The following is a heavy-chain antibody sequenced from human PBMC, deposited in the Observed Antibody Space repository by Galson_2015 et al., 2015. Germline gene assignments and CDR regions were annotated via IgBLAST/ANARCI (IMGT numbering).Heavy chain of an antibody. CDR3: ARRVYCSSTSCCSNTSNRHYGMDV. Sequence: QSGAEVKKPGESLIISCKGSGYSFTSYWIGWVRQMPGKGLEWMGIIYPGDSDTRYSPSFQGQVTISADKSISTAYLQWSSLKASDTAMYYCARRVYCSSTSCCSNTSNRHYGMDVWGQGTTVTVSS. V-gene: IGHV5-51*01. D-gene: IGHD2-2*01. CDR2: IYPGDSDT. CDR1: GYSFTSYW. J-gene: IGHJ6*02.